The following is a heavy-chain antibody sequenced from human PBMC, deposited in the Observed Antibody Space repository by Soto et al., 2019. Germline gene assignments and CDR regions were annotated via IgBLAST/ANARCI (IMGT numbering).Heavy chain of an antibody. CDR1: GGSISSGDW. CDR2: IYSGGST. D-gene: IGHD2-21*02. CDR3: ARRGCDSIVGSLDY. V-gene: IGHV4-4*02. J-gene: IGHJ4*02. Sequence: QVQLQESGPGLVKPSGTLSLTCAVSGGSISSGDWCWSWVRQSPGKGLEWIGEIYSGGSTTYNPSLTRRVTISADKSENQFALRLSSVTAADTAGYYCARRGCDSIVGSLDYWGQGTLVTVSS.